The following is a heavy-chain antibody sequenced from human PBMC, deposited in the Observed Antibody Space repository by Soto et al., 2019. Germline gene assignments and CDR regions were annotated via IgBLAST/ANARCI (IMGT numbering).Heavy chain of an antibody. D-gene: IGHD4-4*01. CDR3: ARGADDYSNYEWTPNPRQIYYFDY. Sequence: ASETLSLTCAVYGGSFSGYYWSWIRQPPGKGLEWIGEINHSGSTNYNPSLKSRVTISVDTSKNQFSLKLSSVTAADTAVYYCARGADDYSNYEWTPNPRQIYYFDYWGQGTLVTVSS. V-gene: IGHV4-34*01. J-gene: IGHJ4*02. CDR1: GGSFSGYY. CDR2: INHSGST.